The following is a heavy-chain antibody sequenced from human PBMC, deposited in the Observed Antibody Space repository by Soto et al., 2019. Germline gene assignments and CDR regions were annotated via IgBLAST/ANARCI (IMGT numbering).Heavy chain of an antibody. D-gene: IGHD3-16*01. CDR3: ATRRDYPHAFDI. Sequence: SETLSLTCTGSGGSVSSCSNFGTWIRQPPGKGLEWIGYIYYSGSTNYNPSLKSRVTISVDTSKNQFSLKLSSVTAADTAVYYCATRRDYPHAFDIWGQGTMVT. CDR1: GGSVSSCSNF. J-gene: IGHJ3*02. V-gene: IGHV4-61*01. CDR2: IYYSGST.